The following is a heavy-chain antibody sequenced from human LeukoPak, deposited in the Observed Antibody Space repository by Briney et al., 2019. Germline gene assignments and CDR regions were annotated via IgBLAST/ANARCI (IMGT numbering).Heavy chain of an antibody. Sequence: ASVKVSCKASGNTFSMYSIHWVRQAPGQGLEWMGMINPSDGATTYAQRFQGRVTMTRDMSTTTVYMDLRSLRSEDTAVYFCAGEQSGGLSGSLGGLFASYYTYYYMDVWGRGTTVTVSS. CDR2: INPSDGAT. CDR1: GNTFSMYS. J-gene: IGHJ6*03. D-gene: IGHD3-16*01. CDR3: AGEQSGGLSGSLGGLFASYYTYYYMDV. V-gene: IGHV1-46*01.